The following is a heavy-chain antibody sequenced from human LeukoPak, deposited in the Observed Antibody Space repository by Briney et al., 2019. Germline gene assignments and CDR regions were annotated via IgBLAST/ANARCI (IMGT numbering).Heavy chain of an antibody. D-gene: IGHD1-1*01. CDR3: GSGTTSGASPTDY. V-gene: IGHV3-23*01. CDR1: GFAFGSEA. CDR2: ISPGGGTT. J-gene: IGHJ4*02. Sequence: GGSLRLSCGVSGFAFGSEAMNWVRQSPARGLEWVASISPGGGTTYYADSVKGRFTNSRDNDRNSLYLQMNSLRADDTAVYYCGSGTTSGASPTDYWGQGALVTVSS.